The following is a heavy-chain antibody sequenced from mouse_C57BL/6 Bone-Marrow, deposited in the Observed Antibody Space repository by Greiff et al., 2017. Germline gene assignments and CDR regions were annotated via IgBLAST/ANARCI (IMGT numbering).Heavy chain of an antibody. CDR2: IDPSDSYT. Sequence: QVQLQQPGAELVRPGTSVKLSCTASGYTFSSYWMHWVKQRPGQGLEWIGVIDPSDSYTNYNQKFKGKATLTVDTSSSTAYMQLSSMTSEDSEVYYCERSAVYYLYYLDYWGQGTTLTVSS. CDR1: GYTFSSYW. J-gene: IGHJ2*01. D-gene: IGHD1-1*01. V-gene: IGHV1-59*01. CDR3: ERSAVYYLYYLDY.